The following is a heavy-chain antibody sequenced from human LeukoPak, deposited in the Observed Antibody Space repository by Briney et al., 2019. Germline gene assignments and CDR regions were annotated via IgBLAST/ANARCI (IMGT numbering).Heavy chain of an antibody. D-gene: IGHD4-11*01. CDR2: ISSSGSTI. CDR3: ARDPSDYPSYYYYYGMDV. CDR1: GFTFSDYY. J-gene: IGHJ6*02. Sequence: GGSLRLSCAASGFTFSDYYMSWIRQAPGKGLEWVSYISSSGSTIYYADSVKGRFTISRDNAKNPLYLQMNSLRAEDTAVYYCARDPSDYPSYYYYYGMDVWGQGTTVTVSS. V-gene: IGHV3-11*01.